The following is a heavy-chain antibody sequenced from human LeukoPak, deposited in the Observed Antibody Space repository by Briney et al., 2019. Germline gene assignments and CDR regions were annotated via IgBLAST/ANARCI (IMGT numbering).Heavy chain of an antibody. Sequence: PSETLSLTCTVSGGSISIYYWAWVRQPPGKGLEWIGNIYYSGSTYYNPPLKSRVTISVDTSKNQFSLKLSSVTAADTAVYNCARVGSSWPHYYFDYWGQGTLVTVSS. D-gene: IGHD6-13*01. V-gene: IGHV4-39*07. CDR3: ARVGSSWPHYYFDY. CDR1: GGSISIYY. J-gene: IGHJ4*02. CDR2: IYYSGST.